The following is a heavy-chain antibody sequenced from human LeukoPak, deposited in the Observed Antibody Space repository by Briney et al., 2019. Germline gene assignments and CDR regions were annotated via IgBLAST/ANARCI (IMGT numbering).Heavy chain of an antibody. CDR1: GFTFSSYW. Sequence: PGGSLRLSCAASGFTFSSYWMSWVRQAPGKGLEWVANIKPDGSAGYYVDSVKGRFTMSRDNAENSLYLQMNSLRAEDTAVYYCARGGAGATRDDTFDIWGQGTMVTVSS. CDR3: ARGGAGATRDDTFDI. J-gene: IGHJ3*02. CDR2: IKPDGSAG. D-gene: IGHD1-26*01. V-gene: IGHV3-7*02.